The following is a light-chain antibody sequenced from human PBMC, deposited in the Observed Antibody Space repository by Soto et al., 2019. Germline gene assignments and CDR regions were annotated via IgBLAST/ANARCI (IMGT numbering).Light chain of an antibody. J-gene: IGLJ1*01. CDR1: SSDVGSYNR. CDR3: SSYTSSNTYV. V-gene: IGLV2-18*02. CDR2: EVS. Sequence: QSVLTQPPSVSGSPGQSVAISFTGTSSDVGSYNRVSWYQQPPGTAPKVMIYEVSNRPSGVPDHFSGSKSGNTASLTISGLQAEDEADYYCSSYTSSNTYVFGTGTKVTVL.